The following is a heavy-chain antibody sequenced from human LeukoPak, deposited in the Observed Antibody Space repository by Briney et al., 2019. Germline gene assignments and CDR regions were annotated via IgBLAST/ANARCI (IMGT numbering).Heavy chain of an antibody. V-gene: IGHV3-21*05. CDR1: GFTFRTYS. J-gene: IGHJ4*02. Sequence: PGGSLRLSCAASGFTFRTYSMNWVRQAPGKGLEWVSYISSSSSFVYYADSVKGRFTISRDNAKNSLYLQMNSLRAEDTALYYCARGLSGYDFGRYFDYWGQGTLVTVSS. CDR2: ISSSSSFV. D-gene: IGHD5-12*01. CDR3: ARGLSGYDFGRYFDY.